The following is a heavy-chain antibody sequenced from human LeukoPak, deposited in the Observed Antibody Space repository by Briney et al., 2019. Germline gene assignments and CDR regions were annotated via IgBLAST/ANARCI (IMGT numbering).Heavy chain of an antibody. CDR3: ARGSYYYGSGSLLY. Sequence: PSGTLSLTCAVSGGSISSSNWWSWVRQPPGKGLEWIGEIYHSGSTNYNPSLKSRVTISVDRSKNQFSLKLSSVTAADTAVYYCARGSYYYGSGSLLYWGQGTLVTVSS. D-gene: IGHD3-10*01. V-gene: IGHV4-4*02. J-gene: IGHJ4*02. CDR1: GGSISSSNW. CDR2: IYHSGST.